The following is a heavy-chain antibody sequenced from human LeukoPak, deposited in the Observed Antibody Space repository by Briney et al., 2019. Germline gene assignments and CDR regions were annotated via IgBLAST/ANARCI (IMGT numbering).Heavy chain of an antibody. Sequence: APVKVSCKASGYTFTSYGISWVRQAPGQGLEWMGWISAYNGNTNYAQKLQGRVTMTTDTSTSTAYMELRSLRSDDTAVYYCARVRALYYYDSSGYSDYWGQGTLVTDSS. V-gene: IGHV1-18*01. CDR2: ISAYNGNT. CDR1: GYTFTSYG. J-gene: IGHJ4*02. D-gene: IGHD3-22*01. CDR3: ARVRALYYYDSSGYSDY.